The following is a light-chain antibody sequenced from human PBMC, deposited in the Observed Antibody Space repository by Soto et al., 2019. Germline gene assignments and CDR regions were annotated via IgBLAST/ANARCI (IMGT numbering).Light chain of an antibody. J-gene: IGKJ5*01. CDR2: AAS. V-gene: IGKV1-39*01. CDR3: QQSHSNAIT. Sequence: DMQMTQSPSSLSASVGDRVSITCRASQSIRYYLNWYQQKPGKAPKLLINAASILQSGVPSRFSGSGSGTDFTLTISSLQPEDSATYYCQQSHSNAITFGQGTRLEMK. CDR1: QSIRYY.